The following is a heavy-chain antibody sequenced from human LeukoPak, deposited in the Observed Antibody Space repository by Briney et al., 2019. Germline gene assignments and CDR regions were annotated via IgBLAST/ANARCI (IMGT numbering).Heavy chain of an antibody. CDR3: ARSPSYYGSAHYFDY. J-gene: IGHJ4*02. Sequence: GGSLRLSCAASEFTVSSNYMSWVRQAPGKGLEWVSVIYSDGSTYYADSVKGRFTISRDNSKNTLYLQLNSLGAEDTAVYYCARSPSYYGSAHYFDYWGQGTLVTVSS. V-gene: IGHV3-53*01. D-gene: IGHD3-10*01. CDR1: EFTVSSNY. CDR2: IYSDGST.